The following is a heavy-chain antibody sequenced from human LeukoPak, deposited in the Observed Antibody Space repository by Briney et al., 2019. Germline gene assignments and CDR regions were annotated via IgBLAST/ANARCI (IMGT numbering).Heavy chain of an antibody. V-gene: IGHV5-51*01. Sequence: GESLKISCKGSGYSVTTYWIGRVRHVPGKGLEWMWIIYPGASDTRYSPSFQGQVTISADKSINTAFLQWSSLKASDTAMYYCARRGTNEYFDLWGRGTLVTVSS. D-gene: IGHD1-1*01. CDR3: ARRGTNEYFDL. CDR2: IYPGASDT. J-gene: IGHJ2*01. CDR1: GYSVTTYW.